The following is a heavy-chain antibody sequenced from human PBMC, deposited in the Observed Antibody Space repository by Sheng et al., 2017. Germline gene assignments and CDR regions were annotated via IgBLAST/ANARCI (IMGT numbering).Heavy chain of an antibody. CDR1: GFTFGDYV. J-gene: IGHJ4*02. D-gene: IGHD1-26*01. CDR2: IRNLAYGGTT. Sequence: EVQLVESGGGLVQPGRSLRLSCTGSGFTFGDYVMSWVRQAPGKGLEWVGFIRNLAYGGTTEYAAPVKGRFTISRDDSKGVAYLQMNSLKTEDTAVYYCARWTSGSPDYWGRGTLVTVSS. CDR3: ARWTSGSPDY. V-gene: IGHV3-49*04.